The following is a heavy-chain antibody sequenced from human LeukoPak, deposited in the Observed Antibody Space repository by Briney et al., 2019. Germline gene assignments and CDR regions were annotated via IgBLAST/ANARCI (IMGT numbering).Heavy chain of an antibody. CDR2: ISGSSSTI. Sequence: GGSLRLSCAASGFTFHSYSMNWVRQAPGKGLEWVSYISGSSSTIYYADSVEGRFTISRDNSKNTLYLQMNSLRAEDTAVYYCARSSERKYYFDYWGQGTLVTVSS. D-gene: IGHD3-22*01. CDR3: ARSSERKYYFDY. CDR1: GFTFHSYS. J-gene: IGHJ4*02. V-gene: IGHV3-48*01.